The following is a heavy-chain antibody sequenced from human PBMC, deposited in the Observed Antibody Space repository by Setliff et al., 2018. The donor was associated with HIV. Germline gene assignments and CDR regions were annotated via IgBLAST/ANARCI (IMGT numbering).Heavy chain of an antibody. V-gene: IGHV3-21*01. CDR3: ARDGTTLLAAMDV. J-gene: IGHJ6*03. CDR1: GFTFRNFC. D-gene: IGHD1-7*01. CDR2: ITRSSDYI. Sequence: PGGSLRLSCTASGFTFRNFCMSWVRQAPGKGLEWVSSITRSSDYIWYADSVKGRFTISRDNAKNSLNLQMNSLSAEDTAVYYCARDGTTLLAAMDVWGKGTTVTVSS.